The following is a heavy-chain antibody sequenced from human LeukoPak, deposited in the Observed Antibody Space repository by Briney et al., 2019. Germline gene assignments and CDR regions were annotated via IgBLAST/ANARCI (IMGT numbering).Heavy chain of an antibody. Sequence: PGGSLRLSCAASGFTFSDYYMSWIRQAPGKGLEWVSYISSSGSTIYYADSVKGRFTISRDNAKKSLYLQMNSLRAEDSAVYYCARDEGSLSAFDIWGQGTMVTVSS. CDR3: ARDEGSLSAFDI. J-gene: IGHJ3*02. D-gene: IGHD3-16*02. V-gene: IGHV3-11*04. CDR1: GFTFSDYY. CDR2: ISSSGSTI.